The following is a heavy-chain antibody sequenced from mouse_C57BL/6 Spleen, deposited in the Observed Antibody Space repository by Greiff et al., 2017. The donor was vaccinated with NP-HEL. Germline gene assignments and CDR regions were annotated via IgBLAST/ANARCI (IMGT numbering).Heavy chain of an antibody. J-gene: IGHJ1*03. Sequence: EVKLMESGGGLVQSGRSLRLSCATSGFTFSDFYMEWVRQAPGKGLEWIAASRNKANDYTTEYSASVKGRFIVSRDTSQSILYLQMNALRAEDTAIYYCARDAKLPWYFDVWGTGTTVTVSS. CDR1: GFTFSDFY. CDR3: ARDAKLPWYFDV. V-gene: IGHV7-1*01. CDR2: SRNKANDYTT. D-gene: IGHD1-1*01.